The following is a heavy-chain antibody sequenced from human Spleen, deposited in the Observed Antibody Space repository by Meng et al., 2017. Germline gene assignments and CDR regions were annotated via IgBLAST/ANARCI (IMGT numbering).Heavy chain of an antibody. D-gene: IGHD3-16*01. V-gene: IGHV3-53*04. CDR3: ARDLGGGAIKDY. Sequence: GESLKISCAASGFTVSSNYMGWVRQAPGKGLEWVSVIYSGGSTYYADSVKGRFTISRHNSKNTLYLQMNSLRAEDTAVYYCARDLGGGAIKDYWGQGTLVTVSS. CDR2: IYSGGST. CDR1: GFTVSSNY. J-gene: IGHJ4*02.